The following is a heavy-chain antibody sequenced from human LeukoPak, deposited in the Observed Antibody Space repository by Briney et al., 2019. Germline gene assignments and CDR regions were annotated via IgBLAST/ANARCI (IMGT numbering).Heavy chain of an antibody. J-gene: IGHJ4*02. V-gene: IGHV4-39*01. D-gene: IGHD3-10*01. Sequence: SETLSLTCTVSGGSISSSSYYWGWIRQPPGKGLEWIGSIYYSGSTYYNPSLKSRVTISVDTSKNQFSLKLSSVTAADTAVYYCARQEITMVRGVINGPDYWGQGTLVTVSS. CDR1: GGSISSSSYY. CDR3: ARQEITMVRGVINGPDY. CDR2: IYYSGST.